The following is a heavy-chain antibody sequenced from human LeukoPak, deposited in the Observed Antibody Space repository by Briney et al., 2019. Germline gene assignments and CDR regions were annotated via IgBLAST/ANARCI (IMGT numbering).Heavy chain of an antibody. CDR2: INYSGST. CDR3: AIVSMGESIAVAEGQFDY. V-gene: IGHV4-59*01. J-gene: IGHJ4*02. D-gene: IGHD6-19*01. CDR1: SGSINSYY. Sequence: SETLSLTCTVSSGSINSYYWSWIRQPPGKGLEWIGYINYSGSTNYNPSLKSRITISVDTSKNQVSLKLSSVTAADTAVYYCAIVSMGESIAVAEGQFDYWGQGTLVTVSS.